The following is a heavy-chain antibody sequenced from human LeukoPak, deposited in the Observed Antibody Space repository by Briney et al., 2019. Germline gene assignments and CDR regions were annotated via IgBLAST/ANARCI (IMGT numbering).Heavy chain of an antibody. J-gene: IGHJ6*02. CDR3: ARLFTRAWEYRYGTDV. CDR1: GGSIRTDGSY. V-gene: IGHV4-39*02. CDR2: IYIDGIT. D-gene: IGHD1-26*01. Sequence: SETLSLTCTVSGGSIRTDGSYWAWIRQPPGKGLEWIGSIYIDGITHYNSSLQSRVTLSIDTSKNHFSLRLTSVTAADTAVFYCARLFTRAWEYRYGTDVWGQGTAVTVSS.